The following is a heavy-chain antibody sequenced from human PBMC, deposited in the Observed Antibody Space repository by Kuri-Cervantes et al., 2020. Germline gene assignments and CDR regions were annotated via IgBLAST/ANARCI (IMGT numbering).Heavy chain of an antibody. D-gene: IGHD6-19*01. CDR3: ARGRRGWYAFDI. V-gene: IGHV3-30*03. CDR1: GFTFSSYG. J-gene: IGHJ3*02. CDR2: IPYDGSKK. Sequence: GESLRPSCAASGFTFSSYGMHWVRQAPGKGLEWVAVIPYDGSKKYYADSVKGRFTISRDNSKNTLYLQMNSLRAEDTAVYYCARGRRGWYAFDIWGQGTMVTVSS.